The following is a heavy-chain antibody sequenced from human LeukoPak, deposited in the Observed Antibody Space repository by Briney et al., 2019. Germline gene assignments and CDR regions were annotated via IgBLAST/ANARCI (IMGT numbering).Heavy chain of an antibody. Sequence: VASVKVSCKASGYTFTSYYMHWVRQAPGQGLEWMGIINPSGGSTSYARKFQGRVTMTRDTSTSTVYMELSSLRSEDTAVYYCAREMATRLHAFDIWGQGTMVTVSS. J-gene: IGHJ3*02. V-gene: IGHV1-46*03. CDR3: AREMATRLHAFDI. D-gene: IGHD5-24*01. CDR1: GYTFTSYY. CDR2: INPSGGST.